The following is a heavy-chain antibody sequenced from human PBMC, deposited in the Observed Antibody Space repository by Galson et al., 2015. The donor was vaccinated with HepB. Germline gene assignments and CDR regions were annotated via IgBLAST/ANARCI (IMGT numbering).Heavy chain of an antibody. Sequence: SLRLSCAASGFTFSSYGMHWVRQAPGKGLEWVAVISYDGSNKYYADSVKGRFTISRDNSKNTLYLQMNSLRAEDTAVYYCAKHLVDTAMVNDAFDIWGQGTMVTVSS. CDR3: AKHLVDTAMVNDAFDI. D-gene: IGHD5-18*01. CDR1: GFTFSSYG. CDR2: ISYDGSNK. V-gene: IGHV3-30*18. J-gene: IGHJ3*02.